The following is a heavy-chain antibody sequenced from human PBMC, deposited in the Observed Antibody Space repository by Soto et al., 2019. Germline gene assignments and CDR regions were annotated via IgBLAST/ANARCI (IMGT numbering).Heavy chain of an antibody. D-gene: IGHD4-17*01. CDR1: GYTFTNYD. Sequence: QVQLVQSGSEVKKPGASVKVSCKASGYTFTNYDLHWVRQASGQGLEWMGWMNPKTGNTAYAQKFQGRVTMSRDTSVTAAYMELSSLTSEDTAVYFCARSDYGDLDYWGQGTRVTVSS. CDR3: ARSDYGDLDY. CDR2: MNPKTGNT. V-gene: IGHV1-8*01. J-gene: IGHJ4*02.